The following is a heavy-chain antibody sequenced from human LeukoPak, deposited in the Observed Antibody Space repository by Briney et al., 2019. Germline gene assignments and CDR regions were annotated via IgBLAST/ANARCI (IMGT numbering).Heavy chain of an antibody. CDR3: ARVPRITMIVVIPPYYMDV. J-gene: IGHJ6*03. V-gene: IGHV4-39*07. D-gene: IGHD3-22*01. Sequence: SETLSLTCTVSGGSISNNNYYWGWIRQPPGKGLEWIGSIYYSGSTYYNPSLKSRVTISVDTSKNQFSLKLSSVTAADTAVYYCARVPRITMIVVIPPYYMDVWGKGTTVTVSS. CDR1: GGSISNNNYY. CDR2: IYYSGST.